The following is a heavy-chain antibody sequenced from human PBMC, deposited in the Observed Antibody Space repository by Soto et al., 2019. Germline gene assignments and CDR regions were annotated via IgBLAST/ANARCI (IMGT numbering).Heavy chain of an antibody. J-gene: IGHJ3*02. CDR1: GGTFSSYA. Sequence: SVKVSCKASGGTFSSYAISWVRQAPGQGLEWMGGIIPIFGTANYAQKFQGRVTITADESTSTAYMELSSLRSEDTAVYYCAIGADYVRGGAFDIWGKGTMVTVSS. CDR3: AIGADYVRGGAFDI. CDR2: IIPIFGTA. V-gene: IGHV1-69*13. D-gene: IGHD3-16*01.